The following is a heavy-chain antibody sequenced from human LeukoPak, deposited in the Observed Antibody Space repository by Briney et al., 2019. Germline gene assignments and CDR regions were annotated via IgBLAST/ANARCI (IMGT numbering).Heavy chain of an antibody. D-gene: IGHD6-13*01. J-gene: IGHJ4*02. CDR2: ISSSGSTT. V-gene: IGHV3-11*04. CDR1: GFTFSDYY. CDR3: AAAAGRGGFLNY. Sequence: GGSLRLSCAASGFTFSDYYMSWIRQAPGKGLEWVSYISSSGSTTYYAVSVKGRFTISRDNAKNSLYLQMNSLRAEDTAVYYCAAAAGRGGFLNYWGQGTLVTVSS.